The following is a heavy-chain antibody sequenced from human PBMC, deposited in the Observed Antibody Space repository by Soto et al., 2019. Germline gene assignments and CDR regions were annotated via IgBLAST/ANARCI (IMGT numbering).Heavy chain of an antibody. CDR3: ARGPHYYDSSGLDY. Sequence: QVQLVQSGAEVKKPGSSVKVSCKASGGTFSSYAISWVRQAPGQGLEWMGGIIPIFGTANYAQKFQGRVTITADESTSTAYMELSSLRSEDTTVYYCARGPHYYDSSGLDYWGQGTLVTVSS. V-gene: IGHV1-69*01. CDR1: GGTFSSYA. CDR2: IIPIFGTA. D-gene: IGHD3-22*01. J-gene: IGHJ4*02.